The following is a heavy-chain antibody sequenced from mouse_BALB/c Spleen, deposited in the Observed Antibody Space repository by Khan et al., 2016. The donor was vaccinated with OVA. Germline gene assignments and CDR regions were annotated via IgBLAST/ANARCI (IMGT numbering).Heavy chain of an antibody. V-gene: IGHV2-6-1*01. D-gene: IGHD2-4*01. CDR3: ARQPYYHCNSMDY. CDR1: GFSLTNYG. J-gene: IGHJ4*01. CDR2: IWSDGST. Sequence: QVQLKESGPGLVAPSQSLSITCTISGFSLTNYGIHWVRQPPGKGLEWLVVIWSDGSTTYNSALKSRLTIRKDNSKSQVFLKMNSLSTDDTAVYFCARQPYYHCNSMDYWGQGTSVTVSS.